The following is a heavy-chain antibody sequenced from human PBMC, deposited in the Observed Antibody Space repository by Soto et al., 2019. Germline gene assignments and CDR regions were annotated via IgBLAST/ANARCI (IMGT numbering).Heavy chain of an antibody. CDR3: ARDAGPLRYFDWLSTQEAVHYYYYTDV. D-gene: IGHD3-9*01. CDR2: ISAYNGNT. V-gene: IGHV1-18*01. CDR1: GYGMSSDG. Sequence: ALVKGDCKASGYGMSSDGVSWGRLAPEKGLEWMGWISAYNGNTNYAQKLQGRVTMTTDTSTSTAYMELRSLRSDDTAVYYCARDAGPLRYFDWLSTQEAVHYYYYTDVRRKGTTVPVSS. J-gene: IGHJ6*03.